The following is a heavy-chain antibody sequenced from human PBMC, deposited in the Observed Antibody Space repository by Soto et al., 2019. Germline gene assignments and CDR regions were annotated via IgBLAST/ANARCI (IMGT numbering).Heavy chain of an antibody. CDR1: GFTFSNYA. CDR3: AKGGLRFLEWLQYYFDY. CDR2: ISGSSGSA. J-gene: IGHJ4*02. Sequence: PGGSLRLSCAASGFTFSNYAMNWVRQAPGKGLEWVSTISGSSGSAYYADSVKGRFTISRDNSKNTLYLQMNGLRAEDTAVYYCAKGGLRFLEWLQYYFDYWGQGSLVTVSS. V-gene: IGHV3-23*01. D-gene: IGHD3-3*01.